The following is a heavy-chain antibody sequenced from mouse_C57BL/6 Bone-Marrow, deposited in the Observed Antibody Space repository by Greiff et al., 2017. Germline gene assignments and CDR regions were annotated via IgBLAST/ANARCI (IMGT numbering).Heavy chain of an antibody. V-gene: IGHV5-17*01. D-gene: IGHD1-1*01. CDR2: ISSGSSTI. CDR3: ARSLRYYFDY. J-gene: IGHJ2*01. Sequence: EVQLVESGGGLVKPGGSLKLSCAASGFTFSDYGMHWVRQAPEKGLEWVAYISSGSSTIYYADTVKGRFTISRDNAKNTLFLQMTSLRSEDTAMYYCARSLRYYFDYWGQGTTLTVSS. CDR1: GFTFSDYG.